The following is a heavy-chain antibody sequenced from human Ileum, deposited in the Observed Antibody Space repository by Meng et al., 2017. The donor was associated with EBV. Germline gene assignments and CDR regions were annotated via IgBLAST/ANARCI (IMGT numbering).Heavy chain of an antibody. J-gene: IGHJ4*02. CDR2: INVGVGYT. CDR3: VRGPPVGVPGPGDY. D-gene: IGHD2-21*01. Sequence: QVQLVQSGAEVKNPGASVKFSCKASGYAFTSYILHWVRQAPGQRLEWMGWINVGVGYTKYSQKFQGRVTISSDTSATTGYMELSSLRSEDTAVYYCVRGPPVGVPGPGDYWGQGTLVTASS. V-gene: IGHV1-3*01. CDR1: GYAFTSYI.